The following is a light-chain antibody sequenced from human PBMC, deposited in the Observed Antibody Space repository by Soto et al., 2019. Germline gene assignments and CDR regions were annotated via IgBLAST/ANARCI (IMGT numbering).Light chain of an antibody. CDR2: AAT. V-gene: IGKV1-39*01. CDR3: QQTYSSPHP. CDR1: QSISSY. Sequence: DIQMTQSPSSLSASVGDRVTITCRASQSISSYLNWYQQKPGKAPKLLIYAATSLQSGVPSRFSGSGSRTAFTLSISSLQPEASAPYYCQQTYSSPHPFGGGTKVVIK. J-gene: IGKJ4*01.